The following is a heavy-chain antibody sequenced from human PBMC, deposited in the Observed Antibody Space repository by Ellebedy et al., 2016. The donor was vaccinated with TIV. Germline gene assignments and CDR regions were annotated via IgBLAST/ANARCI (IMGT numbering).Heavy chain of an antibody. Sequence: ASVKVSCXASGYTFTGYYMHWVRQAPGQGLEWMGWINPNSGGTNYAQKFQGRVTMTRDTSISTAYMELSRLRSDDTAVYYCARWYSSSWYKNTDYFDYWGQGTLVTVSS. CDR3: ARWYSSSWYKNTDYFDY. J-gene: IGHJ4*02. V-gene: IGHV1-2*02. D-gene: IGHD6-13*01. CDR1: GYTFTGYY. CDR2: INPNSGGT.